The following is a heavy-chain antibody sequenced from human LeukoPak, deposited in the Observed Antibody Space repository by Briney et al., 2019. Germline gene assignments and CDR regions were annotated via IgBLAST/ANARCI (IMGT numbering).Heavy chain of an antibody. J-gene: IGHJ5*02. V-gene: IGHV1-69*13. D-gene: IGHD3-10*01. CDR1: GATFSIYA. CDR3: ARGANYYGSGNNWFDP. Sequence: SMKVSCKASGATFSIYAISWVRQAPGQGLEWMGGTIPIFGTANYAQKFQGRVTITADESTSTAYMQLSSLRSEDTAVYYCARGANYYGSGNNWFDPWGQGTLVTVSS. CDR2: TIPIFGTA.